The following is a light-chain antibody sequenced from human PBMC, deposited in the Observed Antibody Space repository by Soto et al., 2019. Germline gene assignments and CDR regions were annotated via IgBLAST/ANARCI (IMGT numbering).Light chain of an antibody. J-gene: IGKJ1*01. CDR2: KAS. V-gene: IGKV1-5*03. Sequence: DIQRTQSPSTLSASVGDRVTITCRASQSISSWLAWYQQKPGKAPKVLIYKASSLESGVPSRFSGSGSGTEFTLSIRSLQPDEFATYYCQQYNFYSPWPFGQGTKVEI. CDR1: QSISSW. CDR3: QQYNFYSPWP.